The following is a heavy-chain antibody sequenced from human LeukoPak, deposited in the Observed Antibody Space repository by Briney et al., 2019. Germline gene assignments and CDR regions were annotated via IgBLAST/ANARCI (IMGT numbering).Heavy chain of an antibody. Sequence: GASVKVSCKASGGTFSSYAISWVRQAPGQGLEWMGWIIPIFGTANYAQKFQGRVTITADESTSTAYMELSSLRSEDTAVYYCASRRDIVATTTDYGPNPPLPPLDYYYYYMDVWGKGTTVTISS. CDR1: GGTFSSYA. D-gene: IGHD5-12*01. V-gene: IGHV1-69*13. J-gene: IGHJ6*03. CDR3: ASRRDIVATTTDYGPNPPLPPLDYYYYYMDV. CDR2: IIPIFGTA.